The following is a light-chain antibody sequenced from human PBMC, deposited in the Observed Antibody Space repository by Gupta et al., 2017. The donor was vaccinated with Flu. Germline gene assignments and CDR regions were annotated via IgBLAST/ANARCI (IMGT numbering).Light chain of an antibody. CDR1: SSDIGAYKY. Sequence: QSALTQPRSVSGSPGQSVTISCTGTSSDIGAYKYVSWYQHHPGKAPKCRMFDVNKRPSGVPDRVSGSKSGNNESLTISGLQAEDEADEYCCSYAGRYTWIFGGGTRLTVL. CDR3: CSYAGRYTWI. CDR2: DVN. V-gene: IGLV2-11*01. J-gene: IGLJ2*01.